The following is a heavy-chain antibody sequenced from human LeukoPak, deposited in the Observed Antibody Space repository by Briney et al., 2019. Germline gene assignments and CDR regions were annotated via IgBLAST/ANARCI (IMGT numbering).Heavy chain of an antibody. CDR3: ARDLNY. J-gene: IGHJ4*02. V-gene: IGHV4-59*01. Sequence: SETLSLTCTVSGGSISSYYWSWIRQPPGKGLEWIGYVYYSGSTNYNPSLKSRVTISVDTSKNQFSLKLSSVTAADTAVYYCARDLNYWGQGTLVTVSS. CDR2: VYYSGST. D-gene: IGHD3-9*01. CDR1: GGSISSYY.